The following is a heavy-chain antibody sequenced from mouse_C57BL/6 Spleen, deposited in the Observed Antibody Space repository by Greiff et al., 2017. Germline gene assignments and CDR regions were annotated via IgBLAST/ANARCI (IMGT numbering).Heavy chain of an antibody. CDR3: ARWDDSAGCAY. J-gene: IGHJ3*01. V-gene: IGHV5-6*01. D-gene: IGHD4-1*01. Sequence: EVNLVQSGGDLVKPGGSLKLSCAASGFTFSSYCMSWVSQTPDQRLEWVATISSGGSYPYYPDSVKGRVTIATDNAKNTLYLQLSRLKSEDTAMYYCARWDDSAGCAYWGQGTLGTVSA. CDR2: ISSGGSYP. CDR1: GFTFSSYC.